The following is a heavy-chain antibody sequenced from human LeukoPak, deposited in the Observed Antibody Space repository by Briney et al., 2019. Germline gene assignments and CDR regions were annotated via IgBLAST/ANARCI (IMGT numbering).Heavy chain of an antibody. V-gene: IGHV3-23*01. CDR1: GFTFSSYA. Sequence: GGSLRLSCAASGFTFSSYAMSWVRQAPGKGLEWVSAISGGGGSTYYADSVKGRFTISRDNSKNTLYLQMNSLRAEDTAVYYCARDGSGYDSSGSLDYWGQGTLVTVSS. J-gene: IGHJ4*02. CDR3: ARDGSGYDSSGSLDY. CDR2: ISGGGGST. D-gene: IGHD3-22*01.